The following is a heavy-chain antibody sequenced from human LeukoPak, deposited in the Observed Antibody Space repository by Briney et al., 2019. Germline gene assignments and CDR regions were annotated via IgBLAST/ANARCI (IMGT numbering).Heavy chain of an antibody. CDR3: ARDGVGATYFDY. CDR1: GGSFSGYY. J-gene: IGHJ4*02. V-gene: IGHV4-34*01. CDR2: INHSGST. Sequence: SETLSLTCAVYGGSFSGYYWSWIRQPPGKGLEWIGEINHSGSTNYNPSLKSRVTISVDKSKNQFSLKLSPVTAADTAVYYCARDGVGATYFDYWGQGTLVTVSS. D-gene: IGHD1-26*01.